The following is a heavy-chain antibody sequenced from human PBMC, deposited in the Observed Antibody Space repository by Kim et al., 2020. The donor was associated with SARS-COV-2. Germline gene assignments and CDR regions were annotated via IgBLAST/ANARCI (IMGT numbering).Heavy chain of an antibody. J-gene: IGHJ4*02. Sequence: ASVKVSCKASGYTFTSYGISWVRQAPGQGLEWMGWISAYNGNTNYAQKLQGRVTMTTDTSTSTAYMELRSLRSDDTAVYYCARDYYGSGEILRPRYYFDYWGQGTLVTVSS. CDR1: GYTFTSYG. CDR2: ISAYNGNT. D-gene: IGHD3-10*01. V-gene: IGHV1-18*01. CDR3: ARDYYGSGEILRPRYYFDY.